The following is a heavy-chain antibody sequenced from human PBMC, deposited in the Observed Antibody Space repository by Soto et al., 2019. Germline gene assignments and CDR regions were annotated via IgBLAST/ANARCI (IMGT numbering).Heavy chain of an antibody. J-gene: IGHJ4*02. CDR2: ISWNSGSI. Sequence: GGSLRLSCAASGFTFDDYAMRWVRQAPGKGLEWVSGISWNSGSIGYADSVKGRFTISRDNAKNSLYLQMNSLRAEDTALYYCAKDHEGSGYVKIDYWGQGTLVTVSS. D-gene: IGHD3-22*01. V-gene: IGHV3-9*01. CDR3: AKDHEGSGYVKIDY. CDR1: GFTFDDYA.